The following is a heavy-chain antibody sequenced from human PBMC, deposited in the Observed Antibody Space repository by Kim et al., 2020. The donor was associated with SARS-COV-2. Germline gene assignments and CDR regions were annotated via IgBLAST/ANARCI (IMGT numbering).Heavy chain of an antibody. CDR1: GGSFSGYY. CDR3: ARDMTTVTTEDY. J-gene: IGHJ4*02. V-gene: IGHV4-34*01. CDR2: INHSGST. D-gene: IGHD4-17*01. Sequence: SETLSLTCAVYGGSFSGYYWSWIRQPPGKGLEWIGEINHSGSTNYNPSLKSRVTISVDTSKNQFSLKLSSVTAADTAVYYCARDMTTVTTEDYWGQGTLV.